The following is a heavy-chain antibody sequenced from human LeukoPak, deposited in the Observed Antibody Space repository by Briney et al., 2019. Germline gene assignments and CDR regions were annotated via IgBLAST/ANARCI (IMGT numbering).Heavy chain of an antibody. J-gene: IGHJ6*03. CDR3: ARVIRKGPYGDGGYFYFFMDV. D-gene: IGHD4-17*01. Sequence: SQTLSLTCAISGDSVSSYSAAWNWFRQSPSRGLEWLGRTYYRSKWYNDYAVSVKSRITINPDTSKNQFSLQLNSVTPEDTAVYYCARVIRKGPYGDGGYFYFFMDVWGKGTTVTVSS. CDR1: GDSVSSYSAA. V-gene: IGHV6-1*01. CDR2: TYYRSKWYN.